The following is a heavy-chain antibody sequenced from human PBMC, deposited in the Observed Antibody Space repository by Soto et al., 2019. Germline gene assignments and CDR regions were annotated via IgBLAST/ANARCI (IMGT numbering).Heavy chain of an antibody. CDR1: GGTFSSYA. Sequence: QVQLVQSGAEVKKPGSSVKVSCKPSGGTFSSYAVNWVRQAPGQGLEWMGIIIPVSGTARYAQKFQGRVTIIADESTSTAYMELSSLRSEDTAVYYCAGSYNYDSSGYYYTNGMDVWGQGTTVTVSS. CDR2: IIPVSGTA. CDR3: AGSYNYDSSGYYYTNGMDV. J-gene: IGHJ6*02. V-gene: IGHV1-69*18. D-gene: IGHD3-22*01.